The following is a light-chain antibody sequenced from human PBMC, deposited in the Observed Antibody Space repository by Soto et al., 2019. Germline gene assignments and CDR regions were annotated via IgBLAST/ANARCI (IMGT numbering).Light chain of an antibody. CDR1: QSVSSNY. CDR2: GAS. V-gene: IGKV3-20*01. CDR3: QQYGSSPLT. Sequence: EIMLTQSPGTLSLSPGERATLSCRASQSVSSNYLAWYQQKPGQAPRLLIYGASSRATGIPDRFSGSGSGTDFTLTISRLEPEDFAVYYCQQYGSSPLTFGPGTKVDIK. J-gene: IGKJ3*01.